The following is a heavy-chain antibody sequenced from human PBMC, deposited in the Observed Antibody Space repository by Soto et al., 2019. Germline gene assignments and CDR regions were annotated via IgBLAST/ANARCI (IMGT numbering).Heavy chain of an antibody. J-gene: IGHJ4*02. CDR3: AKGGRQWLVTSDFNY. CDR1: GFTFSDYA. D-gene: IGHD6-19*01. Sequence: VQLVESGGGVVQPGRSLRLSCAASGFTFSDYAMHWVRHAPGKGLEWVAVVSHDGRNTHYADSVQGRFTISRDSSKNTVSLEMTSLRAEDTAVYYCAKGGRQWLVTSDFNYWGQGALATVSS. CDR2: VSHDGRNT. V-gene: IGHV3-30*18.